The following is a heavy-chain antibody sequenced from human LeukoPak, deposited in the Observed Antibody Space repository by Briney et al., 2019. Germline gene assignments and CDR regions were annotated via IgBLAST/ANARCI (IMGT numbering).Heavy chain of an antibody. CDR3: AGLFRGETIDY. D-gene: IGHD3-10*01. CDR1: GGSISSSSYY. J-gene: IGHJ4*02. Sequence: PSETLSLTCTVSGGSISSSSYYWGWIRQPPGKGLEWIGSIYYSGSTYYNPSLKSRVTISVDTSKNQFSLKLSSVTAADTAVYYCAGLFRGETIDYWGQGTLVTVSS. V-gene: IGHV4-39*07. CDR2: IYYSGST.